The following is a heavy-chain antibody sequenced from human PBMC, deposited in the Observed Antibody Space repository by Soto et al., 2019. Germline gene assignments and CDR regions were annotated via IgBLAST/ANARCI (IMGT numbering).Heavy chain of an antibody. CDR3: AKDPDWDDAFDI. CDR1: GFTFSSYA. Sequence: GSLRLSCAASGFTFSSYAMSWVRQAPGKGLEWVSAISGSGGSTYYADSVKGRFTISRDNSKNTLYLQMNSLRAEDTAVYYCAKDPDWDDAFDIWGQGTMVTVSS. CDR2: ISGSGGST. J-gene: IGHJ3*02. V-gene: IGHV3-23*01. D-gene: IGHD3-9*01.